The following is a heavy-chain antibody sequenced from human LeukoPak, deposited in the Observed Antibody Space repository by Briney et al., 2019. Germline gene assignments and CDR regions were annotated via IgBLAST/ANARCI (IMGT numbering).Heavy chain of an antibody. CDR1: GGSISSGGYY. CDR2: IYYSGST. V-gene: IGHV4-31*03. CDR3: ARGLLEQLGHWFDP. D-gene: IGHD6-6*01. J-gene: IGHJ5*02. Sequence: SQTLSLTCTVSGGSISSGGYYWSWIRQHPGNGLEWIGYIYYSGSTYYNPSLKSRVTISVDTSKNQFSLKLSSVTAADTAVYYCARGLLEQLGHWFDPWGQGTLVTVSS.